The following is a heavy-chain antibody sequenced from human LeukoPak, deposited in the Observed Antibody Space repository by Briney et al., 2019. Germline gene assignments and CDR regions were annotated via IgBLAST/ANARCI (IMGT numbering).Heavy chain of an antibody. CDR3: ARLLGYCSSTSCYGGDY. J-gene: IGHJ4*02. V-gene: IGHV3-23*01. CDR2: ISGSGDGT. Sequence: PGGSLRLSCAGSGFTFRSYAMSWVHQSPVKELEWVSAISGSGDGTYYADSVKARFTISRDNSKNTLYLQMNSLRAEDTAVYYCARLLGYCSSTSCYGGDYWGQGTLVTVSS. CDR1: GFTFRSYA. D-gene: IGHD2-2*01.